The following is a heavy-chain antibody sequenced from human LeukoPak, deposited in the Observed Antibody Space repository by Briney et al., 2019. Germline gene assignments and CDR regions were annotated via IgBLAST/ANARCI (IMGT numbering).Heavy chain of an antibody. CDR1: GYTFTGYY. D-gene: IGHD5-12*01. V-gene: IGHV1-2*04. Sequence: GASVKVSCKASGYTFTGYYMHWVRQAPGQGLEWMGWINLNSGGTNYAQKFQGWVTMTRDTSISTAYMELSRLRSDDTAVYYCARRAPVGATMKNAFDIWGQGTMVTVSS. CDR2: INLNSGGT. CDR3: ARRAPVGATMKNAFDI. J-gene: IGHJ3*02.